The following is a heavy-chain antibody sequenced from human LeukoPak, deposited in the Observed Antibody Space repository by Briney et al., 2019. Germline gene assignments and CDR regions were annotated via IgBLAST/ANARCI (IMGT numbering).Heavy chain of an antibody. Sequence: GASVKVSCKASGYTFTGYYMHWVRQAPGQGLEWIGWINPNSGGTNYAQKFQGRVTMTRDTSISTAYMELSRLRSDDTAVYYCARDANLGYCSGGSCAWLNYWGQGTLVTVSS. D-gene: IGHD2-15*01. CDR2: INPNSGGT. J-gene: IGHJ4*02. CDR3: ARDANLGYCSGGSCAWLNY. V-gene: IGHV1-2*02. CDR1: GYTFTGYY.